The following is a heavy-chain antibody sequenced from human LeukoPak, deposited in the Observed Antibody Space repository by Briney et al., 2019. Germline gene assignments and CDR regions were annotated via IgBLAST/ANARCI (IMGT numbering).Heavy chain of an antibody. Sequence: SETLSLTCTVSGGSISRYHWNWIRQPPGKGLEWIGYIYYTGTTNYNPSLKSRVAISVDTSKNQFSLKLTSVTAADTAVYYCARVALTTYDRWFDPWGQGTLVTVSS. CDR2: IYYTGTT. D-gene: IGHD4/OR15-4a*01. CDR1: GGSISRYH. J-gene: IGHJ5*02. CDR3: ARVALTTYDRWFDP. V-gene: IGHV4-59*01.